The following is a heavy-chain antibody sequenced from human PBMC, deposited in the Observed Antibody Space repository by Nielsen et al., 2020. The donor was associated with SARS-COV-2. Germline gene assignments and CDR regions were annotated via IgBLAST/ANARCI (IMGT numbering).Heavy chain of an antibody. CDR1: GFTVTSNS. CDR3: AKYRPRVTMIVVVTDYYYYGMDV. J-gene: IGHJ6*02. V-gene: IGHV3-53*01. CDR2: IDSGGST. D-gene: IGHD3-22*01. Sequence: GESLKISCAVSGFTVTSNSMNWVRQAPGKGLEWVSVIDSGGSTFYADSVKGRFTISRDNSKNTLYLQMNSLRAEDTAVYYCAKYRPRVTMIVVVTDYYYYGMDVWGQGTTVTVSS.